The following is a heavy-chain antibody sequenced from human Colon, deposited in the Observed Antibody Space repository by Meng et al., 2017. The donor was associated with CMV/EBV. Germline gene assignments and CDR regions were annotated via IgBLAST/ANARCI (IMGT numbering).Heavy chain of an antibody. CDR2: IRYDSAYK. V-gene: IGHV3-30*02. Sequence: GESLKISCAASGFTFSSYGMRWVRQAPGKGLEWVTYIRYDSAYKYSADSVQGRFTISRDNSKNMLYLQMNSLRPEDTAMYYCAKVGDGYGDYGSIDSWGQGTMVTVSS. CDR3: AKVGDGYGDYGSIDS. CDR1: GFTFSSYG. J-gene: IGHJ4*02. D-gene: IGHD4-17*01.